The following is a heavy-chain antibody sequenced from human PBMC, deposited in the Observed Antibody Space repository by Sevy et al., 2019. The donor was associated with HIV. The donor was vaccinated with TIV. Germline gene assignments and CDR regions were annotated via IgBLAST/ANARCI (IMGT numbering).Heavy chain of an antibody. V-gene: IGHV1-58*02. CDR3: AAADSYSSGWYPNYAMDV. CDR1: GFTFTSSA. Sequence: ASVKVSCKASGFTFTSSAMQWVRQARGQRLEWIGWIDVGYGNTNYAQKFRERVTITRDMSTSTAYMELSSLRSEDTAVYYCAAADSYSSGWYPNYAMDVWGQGTTVTVSS. D-gene: IGHD6-19*01. J-gene: IGHJ6*02. CDR2: IDVGYGNT.